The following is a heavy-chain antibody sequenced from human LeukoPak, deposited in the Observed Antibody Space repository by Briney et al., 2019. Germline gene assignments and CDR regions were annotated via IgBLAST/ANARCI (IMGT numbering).Heavy chain of an antibody. J-gene: IGHJ4*02. CDR1: GFTFSPHY. D-gene: IGHD3-10*01. Sequence: GGSLRLSCAASGFTFSPHYMDWVRQSPGQGLEWVGLIRNKANGYTTIYAATVKGRFTISRDDSKNSVYLQMDSLKTEDTAVYYCGDLGSAGTDHWGQGTLVTVSS. CDR3: GDLGSAGTDH. CDR2: IRNKANGYTT. V-gene: IGHV3-72*01.